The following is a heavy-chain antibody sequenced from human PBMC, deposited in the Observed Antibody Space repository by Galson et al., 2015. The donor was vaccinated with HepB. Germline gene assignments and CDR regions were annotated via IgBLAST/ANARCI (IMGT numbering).Heavy chain of an antibody. J-gene: IGHJ6*02. CDR2: ISYNRRT. CDR1: GDSVSSDNYY. V-gene: IGHV4-61*01. Sequence: ETLSLTCTVSGDSVSSDNYYWTWIRQPPGKGLEWIGYISYNRRTIYSPSLEDRITISVDTSKNQFSLKLTSVTAADTAVYYCARDNAGDYNGMDVWGQGTTVTVSS. CDR3: ARDNAGDYNGMDV. D-gene: IGHD1-14*01.